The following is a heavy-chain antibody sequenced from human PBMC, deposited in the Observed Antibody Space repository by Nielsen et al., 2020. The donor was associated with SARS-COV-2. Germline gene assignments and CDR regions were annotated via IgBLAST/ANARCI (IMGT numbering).Heavy chain of an antibody. Sequence: ASVKVSCKASGYTFTSYGISWVRQAPGQGLEWMGWISAYNGNTNYAQKLQGRVTMTTDTSTSTAYMELRSLRSDDTAVYYCVRGAEVAGWGVLDYWGQGTLVTVSS. CDR3: VRGAEVAGWGVLDY. V-gene: IGHV1-18*01. D-gene: IGHD5-12*01. CDR1: GYTFTSYG. CDR2: ISAYNGNT. J-gene: IGHJ4*02.